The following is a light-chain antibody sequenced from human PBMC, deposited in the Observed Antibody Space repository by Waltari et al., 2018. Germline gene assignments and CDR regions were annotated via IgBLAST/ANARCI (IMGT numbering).Light chain of an antibody. CDR2: KAS. V-gene: IGKV1-5*03. J-gene: IGKJ1*01. Sequence: DIQMTQSPSTLSASVGDRVTITCRASQSISSWLAWYQQKPGKAPKRLSYKASSLESGVPSMFSGSGSGTEFTLTISSLQPDDFATYYCQQYNSYPSTFGQGTKVEIK. CDR3: QQYNSYPST. CDR1: QSISSW.